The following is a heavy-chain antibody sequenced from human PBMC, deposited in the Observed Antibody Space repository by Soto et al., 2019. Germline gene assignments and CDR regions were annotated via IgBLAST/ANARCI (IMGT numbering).Heavy chain of an antibody. D-gene: IGHD3-10*01. Sequence: ASVKVSCKAPGGTFSSYAISWVRQAPGQGLEWMGGIIPIFGTANYAQKFQGRVTITADKSTSTAYMELSSLRSEDTAVYYCAVPMVRGVIGHYYYGMDVWGQGTTVTVSS. CDR3: AVPMVRGVIGHYYYGMDV. V-gene: IGHV1-69*06. CDR2: IIPIFGTA. CDR1: GGTFSSYA. J-gene: IGHJ6*02.